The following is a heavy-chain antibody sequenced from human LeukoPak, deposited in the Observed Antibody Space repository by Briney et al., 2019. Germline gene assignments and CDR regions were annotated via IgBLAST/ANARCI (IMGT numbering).Heavy chain of an antibody. Sequence: ASVKVSCKASGYTFTNYGVTWVRQAPGQGLEWMGWINPYSGGTHYAQNLQDRLTMTTDTSTSMAFMELRSLRPDDTAVYFCARWGLVAPGTYYYYMGVWGRGTTVTVSS. CDR1: GYTFTNYG. CDR3: ARWGLVAPGTYYYYMGV. D-gene: IGHD2-2*01. CDR2: INPYSGGT. V-gene: IGHV1-18*01. J-gene: IGHJ6*03.